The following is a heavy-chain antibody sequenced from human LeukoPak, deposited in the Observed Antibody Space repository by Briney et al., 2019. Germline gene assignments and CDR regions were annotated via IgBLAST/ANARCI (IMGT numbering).Heavy chain of an antibody. CDR3: ARRLPTHDYGDYEWFDP. CDR2: ISAYNGNT. CDR1: GYTFTSYG. J-gene: IGHJ5*02. D-gene: IGHD4-17*01. Sequence: ASVKVSCKASGYTFTSYGISWVRQAPGQGLEWMGRISAYNGNTNYAQKLQGRVTMTTDTSTSTAYMELRSLRSDDTAVYYCARRLPTHDYGDYEWFDPWGQGTLVTVSS. V-gene: IGHV1-18*01.